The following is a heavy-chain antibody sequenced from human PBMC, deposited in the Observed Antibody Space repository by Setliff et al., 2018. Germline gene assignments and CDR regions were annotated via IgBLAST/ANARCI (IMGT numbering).Heavy chain of an antibody. CDR2: IIPIFGTA. V-gene: IGHV1-69*13. J-gene: IGHJ4*02. Sequence: GASVKVSCKVSGYTLTELSRHWVRQAPGQGLEWMGGIIPIFGTANYAQKFQGRVTITADESTSTAYMELSSLRSEDTAVYYWARDGGEYWGQGTLVTVSS. CDR3: ARDGGEY. CDR1: GYTLTELS. D-gene: IGHD3-16*01.